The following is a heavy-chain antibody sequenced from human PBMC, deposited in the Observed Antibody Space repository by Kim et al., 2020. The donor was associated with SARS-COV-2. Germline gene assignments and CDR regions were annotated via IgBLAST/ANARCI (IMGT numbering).Heavy chain of an antibody. CDR2: ISGSGGST. V-gene: IGHV3-23*01. D-gene: IGHD3-10*01. CDR3: AKTLGGGMVRGVRSAFDI. J-gene: IGHJ3*02. Sequence: GGSLRLSCAASVFTFSSYAMSWVRQAPGKGLEWVSAISGSGGSTYYADSVKGRFTISRDNSKNTLYLQMNSLRAEDTAVYYCAKTLGGGMVRGVRSAFDIWGQGTMVTVSS. CDR1: VFTFSSYA.